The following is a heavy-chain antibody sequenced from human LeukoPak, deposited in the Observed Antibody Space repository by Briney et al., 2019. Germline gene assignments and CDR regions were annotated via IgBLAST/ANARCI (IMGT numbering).Heavy chain of an antibody. Sequence: PGGSLRLSCAASGFTFSGYAMHWVRQAPGKAPEYVSAISSNGVNTYYADSVRGRFTISRDNSKNTLYLQMGSLRSEDMAVYYCARRHNYYYYMDVWGKGTTVTVSS. V-gene: IGHV3-64*02. J-gene: IGHJ6*03. CDR1: GFTFSGYA. CDR2: ISSNGVNT. CDR3: ARRHNYYYYMDV.